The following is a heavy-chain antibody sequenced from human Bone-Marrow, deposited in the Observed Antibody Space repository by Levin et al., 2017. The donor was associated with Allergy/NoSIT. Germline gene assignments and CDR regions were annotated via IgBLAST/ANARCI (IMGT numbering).Heavy chain of an antibody. Sequence: GGSLRLSCAASGFTFSSYSMHWVRQAPGKGLEWVSFISFDGSNKYYADSVKGRLTISRDNSRNTLYLQMNSLRAEDTAVYYCARERDSRWVNQYYGLDVWGQGTTVTVSS. D-gene: IGHD1-14*01. CDR2: ISFDGSNK. CDR3: ARERDSRWVNQYYGLDV. CDR1: GFTFSSYS. V-gene: IGHV3-30-3*01. J-gene: IGHJ6*02.